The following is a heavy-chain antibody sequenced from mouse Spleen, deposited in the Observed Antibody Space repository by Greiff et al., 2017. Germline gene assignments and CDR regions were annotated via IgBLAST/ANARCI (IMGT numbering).Heavy chain of an antibody. D-gene: IGHD1-2*01. Sequence: SGPELVKPGASVKIPCKASGYTFTDYNMDWVKQSHGKSLEWIGDINPNNGGTIYNQKFKGKATLTVDKSSSTAYMELRSLTSEDTAVYYCARKFITTARGFAYWGQGTLVTVSA. J-gene: IGHJ3*01. V-gene: IGHV1-18*01. CDR2: INPNNGGT. CDR3: ARKFITTARGFAY. CDR1: GYTFTDYN.